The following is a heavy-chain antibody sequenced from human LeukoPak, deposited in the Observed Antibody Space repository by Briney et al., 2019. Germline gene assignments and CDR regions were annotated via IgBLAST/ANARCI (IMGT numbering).Heavy chain of an antibody. CDR1: GYSISSGYY. V-gene: IGHV4-38-2*02. J-gene: IGHJ4*02. CDR2: IYHSGNT. D-gene: IGHD6-19*01. CDR3: ARRHDEWLGLDY. Sequence: SETLSLTCTVSGYSISSGYYWGWIRPPPGKGLEWIGSIYHSGNTYYNPSLKSRVTISVATSKNQFSLKLSSVTAADTAVYYCARRHDEWLGLDYWGQGTPVTVSS.